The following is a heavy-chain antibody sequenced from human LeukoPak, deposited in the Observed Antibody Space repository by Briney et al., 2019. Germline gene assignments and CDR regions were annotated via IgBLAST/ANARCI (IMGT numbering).Heavy chain of an antibody. J-gene: IGHJ4*02. D-gene: IGHD3-3*01. Sequence: GGSLSLSCAASGFDFSTYTMNWVRQAPGKGLEWVAAISASGSATSYADSVRGRFTISRDNSKSTTYLQMNSLRAEDTAVFYCAKDLYLRDCWDGYFYYWGQGIPVTVSS. CDR2: ISASGSAT. V-gene: IGHV3-23*01. CDR3: AKDLYLRDCWDGYFYY. CDR1: GFDFSTYT.